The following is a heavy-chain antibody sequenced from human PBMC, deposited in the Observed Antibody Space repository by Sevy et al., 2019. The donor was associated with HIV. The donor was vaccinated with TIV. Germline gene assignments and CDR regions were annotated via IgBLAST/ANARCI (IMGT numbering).Heavy chain of an antibody. CDR2: IYYTRSP. J-gene: IGHJ6*02. V-gene: IGHV4-59*01. Sequence: SETLSLTCNVSGDSISGYYWSWIRQPPGKGLEWIGYIYYTRSPNYNPSLKSRVTISKDTSKNQVSLKLSSVIVADTAVYYCARGRPDYYYGMDVWGQGTTVTVSS. CDR1: GDSISGYY. CDR3: ARGRPDYYYGMDV.